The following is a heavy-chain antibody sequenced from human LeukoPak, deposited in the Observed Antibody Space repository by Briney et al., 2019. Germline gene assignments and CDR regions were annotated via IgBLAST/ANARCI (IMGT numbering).Heavy chain of an antibody. V-gene: IGHV3-23*01. CDR3: ARDRSPGYFDY. J-gene: IGHJ4*02. CDR1: GFTFDDYG. D-gene: IGHD6-13*01. CDR2: IIGSGGST. Sequence: GGSLRLSCAASGFTFDDYGMSWVRQAPGKGLEWVSSIIGSGGSTYYADSVRGRFTISRDNAKNSLYLQMNSLRAEDTAVYYCARDRSPGYFDYWGQGTLVTVSS.